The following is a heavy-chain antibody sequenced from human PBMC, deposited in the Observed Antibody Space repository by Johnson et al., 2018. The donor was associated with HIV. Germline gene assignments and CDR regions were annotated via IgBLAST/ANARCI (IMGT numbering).Heavy chain of an antibody. CDR2: LSDSSFYT. CDR3: AKVGSNANDDHHDGFDI. Sequence: DVQVVESGGGLVQPGGSLRLSCAASGFSFSSYAMTWVRQAPGKGLEWVAALSDSSFYTYYADYVKGRFTVSRDNSRNTLFLHMNSLRVDDTAVYYCAKVGSNANDDHHDGFDIWGLGTVVTVSS. CDR1: GFSFSSYA. J-gene: IGHJ3*02. D-gene: IGHD1-26*01. V-gene: IGHV3-23*04.